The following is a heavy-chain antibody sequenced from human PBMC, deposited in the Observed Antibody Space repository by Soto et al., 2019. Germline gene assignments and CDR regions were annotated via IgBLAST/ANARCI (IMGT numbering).Heavy chain of an antibody. J-gene: IGHJ6*02. CDR3: AKSLAAADYYYYYGMDV. Sequence: EVQLLESGGGLVQPGGSLRLSCAASGFTFSSYAMSWVRQAPGKGLEWVSAISGSGGSTYYADSVKGRFTISRDNSKNTLYLQINSLRAEDTAVYYCAKSLAAADYYYYYGMDVWGQGTTVTVSS. CDR2: ISGSGGST. V-gene: IGHV3-23*01. CDR1: GFTFSSYA. D-gene: IGHD6-13*01.